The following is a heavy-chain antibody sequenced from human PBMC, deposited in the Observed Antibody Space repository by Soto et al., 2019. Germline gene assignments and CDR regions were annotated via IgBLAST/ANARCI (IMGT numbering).Heavy chain of an antibody. CDR3: AATRLSGYSL. D-gene: IGHD5-12*01. CDR2: VVVGRGAT. V-gene: IGHV1-58*01. Sequence: QMQVEQSGPEVKKPGTSLKVSCKTSGFLFSTSAVHWVRQSRGQRREWIGWVVVGRGATNYAHTFQERVTITTDMSTTTAYLELTSLRSEDTAIYYCAATRLSGYSLWGRGTMVTVS. CDR1: GFLFSTSA. J-gene: IGHJ3*01.